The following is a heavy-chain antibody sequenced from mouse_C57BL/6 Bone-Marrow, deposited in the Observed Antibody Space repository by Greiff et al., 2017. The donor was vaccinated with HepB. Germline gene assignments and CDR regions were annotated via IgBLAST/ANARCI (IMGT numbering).Heavy chain of an antibody. V-gene: IGHV5-12*01. CDR1: GFTFSDYY. CDR2: ISNGGGST. J-gene: IGHJ1*03. Sequence: EVMLVESGGGLVQPGGSLKLSCAASGFTFSDYYMYWVRQTPEKRLEWVAYISNGGGSTYYPDTVKGRFTISRDNAKNTLYLQMSRLKSEDTAMYYCAGPYFDVWGTGTTVTVSS. CDR3: AGPYFDV.